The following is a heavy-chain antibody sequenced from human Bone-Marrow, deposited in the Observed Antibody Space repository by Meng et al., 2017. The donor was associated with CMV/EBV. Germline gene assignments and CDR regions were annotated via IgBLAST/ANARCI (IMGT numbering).Heavy chain of an antibody. CDR1: GGTFSSYA. V-gene: IGHV1-69*05. D-gene: IGHD2-15*01. CDR2: IIPIFGTA. Sequence: SVKVSCKASGGTFSSYAISWVRQAPGQGLEWMGGIIPIFGTANYAQKFQGRVTITTDESTSKAYMELSILRSEDTAVYYWARDGGLAGYNWFDPWGEGTLVTVSS. CDR3: ARDGGLAGYNWFDP. J-gene: IGHJ5*02.